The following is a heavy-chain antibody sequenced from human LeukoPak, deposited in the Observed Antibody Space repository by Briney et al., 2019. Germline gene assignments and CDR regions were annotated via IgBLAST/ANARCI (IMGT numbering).Heavy chain of an antibody. CDR1: GFTFSSYA. CDR3: AREKSYCSSTSCYEGHYYYYGMDV. CDR2: ISYDGSNK. D-gene: IGHD2-2*01. J-gene: IGHJ6*02. V-gene: IGHV3-30-3*01. Sequence: PGRSLRLSCAASGFTFSSYAMHWVRQAPGKGLEWVAVISYDGSNKYYADSVKGRFTISRDNSKNTLHLQMNSLRAEDTAVYYCAREKSYCSSTSCYEGHYYYYGMDVWGQGTTVTVSS.